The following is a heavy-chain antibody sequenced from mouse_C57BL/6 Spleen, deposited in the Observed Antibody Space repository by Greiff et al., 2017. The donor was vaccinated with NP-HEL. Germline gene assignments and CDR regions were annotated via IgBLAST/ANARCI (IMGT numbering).Heavy chain of an antibody. CDR1: GFTFSDYY. CDR3: ARPYYSGRSYLDY. V-gene: IGHV5-16*01. Sequence: EVQRVESEGGLVQPGSSMKLSCTASGFTFSDYYMAWVRQVPEKGLEWVANINYDGSSTYYLASLQSRFIISRDTAKNTVYLQMSSLKSEDTATYYCARPYYSGRSYLDYWGQGTLLTVSA. CDR2: INYDGSST. D-gene: IGHD1-1*02. J-gene: IGHJ2*01.